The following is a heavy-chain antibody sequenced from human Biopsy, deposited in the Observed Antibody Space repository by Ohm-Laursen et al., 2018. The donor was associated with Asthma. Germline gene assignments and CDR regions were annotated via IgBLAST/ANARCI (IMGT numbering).Heavy chain of an antibody. D-gene: IGHD5/OR15-5a*01. CDR1: ADTFSSYA. Sequence: SVKVSCNASADTFSSYAISWVRQAPGQGLEWLGGIMPPFGLTNYAQRFQDRLTISADKSTRTAYMELRRLRSEDSAVYYCARDHCSALWAGVSTDNCYFDYWGQGTLLTVSS. J-gene: IGHJ4*02. CDR3: ARDHCSALWAGVSTDNCYFDY. V-gene: IGHV1-69*17. CDR2: IMPPFGLT.